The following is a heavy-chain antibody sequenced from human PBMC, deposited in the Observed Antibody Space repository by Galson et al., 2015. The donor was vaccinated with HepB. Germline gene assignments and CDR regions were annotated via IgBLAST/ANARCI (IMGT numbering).Heavy chain of an antibody. J-gene: IGHJ1*01. D-gene: IGHD6-6*01. CDR2: ISAGNGNT. V-gene: IGHV1-3*01. Sequence: SVKVSCKASGDTFSTYVIHWVRQAPGQRFEWVGWISAGNGNTISSQKFQGRITITRDTAASTVYLDLRSLRSEDTAMYFCAGGPLQLARAPGPFHHWGQGMWVTVSS. CDR1: GDTFSTYV. CDR3: AGGPLQLARAPGPFHH.